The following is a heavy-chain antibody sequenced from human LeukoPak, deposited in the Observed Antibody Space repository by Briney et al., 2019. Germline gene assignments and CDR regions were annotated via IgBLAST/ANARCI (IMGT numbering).Heavy chain of an antibody. Sequence: SETLSLTCAVYGGPFSGYYWSWIRQPPGKGLEWIGEINHSGSTNYNPSLKSRVTISVDTSKNQFSLKLSSVTAADTAVYYCARVQADTAMAYWGQGTLVTVSS. CDR1: GGPFSGYY. V-gene: IGHV4-34*01. D-gene: IGHD5-18*01. CDR3: ARVQADTAMAY. CDR2: INHSGST. J-gene: IGHJ4*02.